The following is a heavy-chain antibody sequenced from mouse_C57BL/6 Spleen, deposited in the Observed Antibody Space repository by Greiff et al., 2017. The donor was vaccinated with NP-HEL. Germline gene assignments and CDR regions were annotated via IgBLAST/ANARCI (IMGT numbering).Heavy chain of an antibody. Sequence: QVQLQQSGAELVRPGSSVKLSCMASGYTFTSYWMHWVKQRPIQGLEWIGNIDPSDSETHYNQKFKDKATLTVDKSSSTAYMQLSSLTSEDSAVYYCARGDYGGLDYWGQGTTLTVSS. CDR3: ARGDYGGLDY. D-gene: IGHD2-4*01. J-gene: IGHJ2*01. V-gene: IGHV1-52*01. CDR2: IDPSDSET. CDR1: GYTFTSYW.